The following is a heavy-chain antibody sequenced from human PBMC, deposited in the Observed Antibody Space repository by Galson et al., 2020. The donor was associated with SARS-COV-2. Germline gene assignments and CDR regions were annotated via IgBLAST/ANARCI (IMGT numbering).Heavy chain of an antibody. J-gene: IGHJ4*02. CDR1: GFPINSGGYY. Sequence: SQTLSLTCSVSGFPINSGGYYWSWIRQHPGKGLEWIGYIFYSKSAYYNPSLQSRITISVDTSMNQVSLKMTSLTAADTAVYYCAREGYRYENKGGYFFDHWGPGIPVSVSS. D-gene: IGHD5-18*01. V-gene: IGHV4-31*03. CDR3: AREGYRYENKGGYFFDH. CDR2: IFYSKSA.